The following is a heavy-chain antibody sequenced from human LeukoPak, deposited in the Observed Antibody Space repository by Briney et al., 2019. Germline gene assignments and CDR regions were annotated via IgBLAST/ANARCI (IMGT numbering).Heavy chain of an antibody. V-gene: IGHV4-59*01. D-gene: IGHD6-19*01. J-gene: IGHJ5*02. CDR2: IYYSGST. Sequence: PSETLSLTCTVSGGSISSYYWSWIRRPPGKGLEWIGYIYYSGSTNYNPSLKSRVTISVDTSKNQFSLKLSSVTAADTAVYYCASFGSGWSGGFDPWGQGTLVTVSS. CDR3: ASFGSGWSGGFDP. CDR1: GGSISSYY.